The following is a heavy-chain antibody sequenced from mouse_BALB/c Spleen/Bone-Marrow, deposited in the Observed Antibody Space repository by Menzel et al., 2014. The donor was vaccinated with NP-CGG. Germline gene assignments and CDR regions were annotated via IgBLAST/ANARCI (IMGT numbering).Heavy chain of an antibody. CDR2: ISSGGSDT. Sequence: EVKLVESGGGLVKPGGSLKLSCTTSGFTFSSYAMSWVRQTPEKRLEWVAVISSGGSDTYYPDSVKGRFTVSRDKAKNTLYLQMSSLRSEDTALYYCARRSDLRASMDYWGQGTSVTVSS. D-gene: IGHD3-1*01. J-gene: IGHJ4*01. CDR1: GFTFSSYA. V-gene: IGHV5-9-3*01. CDR3: ARRSDLRASMDY.